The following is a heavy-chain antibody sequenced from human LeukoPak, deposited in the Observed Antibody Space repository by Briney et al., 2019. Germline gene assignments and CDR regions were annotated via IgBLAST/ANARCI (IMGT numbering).Heavy chain of an antibody. Sequence: SQTLSLTCTVSGGSISSGSYYWSWIRQPAGKGLEWIGRIYTSGSTNYNPSLKSRVTISVDTSKNQFSLKLSSVTAADTAVYYCARAGRVGDNNWFDPWGQGTLVTVSS. D-gene: IGHD4-17*01. CDR2: IYTSGST. CDR1: GGSISSGSYY. V-gene: IGHV4-61*02. J-gene: IGHJ5*02. CDR3: ARAGRVGDNNWFDP.